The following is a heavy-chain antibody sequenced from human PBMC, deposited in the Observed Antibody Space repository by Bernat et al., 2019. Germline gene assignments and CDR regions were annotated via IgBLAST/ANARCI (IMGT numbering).Heavy chain of an antibody. CDR1: GFTFSSYG. Sequence: QVQLVESGGGVVQPGRSLRLSCAASGFTFSSYGMHWVRQAPGKGLEWVAVISYDGSNKYYADSVKGRFTISRDNSKNTLYLQMNSLRAEDTAVYYCAKEDYYSSAFDIWGQGTMVTVSS. J-gene: IGHJ3*02. CDR3: AKEDYYSSAFDI. CDR2: ISYDGSNK. V-gene: IGHV3-30*18. D-gene: IGHD3-10*01.